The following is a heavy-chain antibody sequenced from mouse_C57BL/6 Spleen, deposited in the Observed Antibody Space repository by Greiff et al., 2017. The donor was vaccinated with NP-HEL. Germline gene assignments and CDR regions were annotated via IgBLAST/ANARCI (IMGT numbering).Heavy chain of an antibody. J-gene: IGHJ4*01. V-gene: IGHV1-61*01. CDR3: ARIYYYGSSPPMDY. Sequence: VQLQQPGAELVRPGSSVKLSCKASGYTFTSYWMDWVKQRPGQGLEWIGNIYPSDSETHYNQKFKDKATLTVDKSSSTAYMQLSSLTSEDSAVYDCARIYYYGSSPPMDYWGQGTSGTVAS. D-gene: IGHD1-1*01. CDR1: GYTFTSYW. CDR2: IYPSDSET.